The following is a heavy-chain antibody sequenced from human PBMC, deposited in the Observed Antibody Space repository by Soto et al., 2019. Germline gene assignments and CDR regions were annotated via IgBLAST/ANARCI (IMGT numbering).Heavy chain of an antibody. CDR1: GGTFSSYA. CDR2: IIPIFGTA. V-gene: IGHV1-69*12. J-gene: IGHJ6*02. D-gene: IGHD2-15*01. Sequence: QVQLVQSGAEVKKPGSSMKVSCKASGGTFSSYAISWVRQAPGQGLEWMGGIIPIFGTAHYAQKFQGRITTTADEATSTAYMKLSSLKSEDTAVYYCARESSRVAQNLYYYYDGRDVWGQGTTVTVSS. CDR3: ARESSRVAQNLYYYYDGRDV.